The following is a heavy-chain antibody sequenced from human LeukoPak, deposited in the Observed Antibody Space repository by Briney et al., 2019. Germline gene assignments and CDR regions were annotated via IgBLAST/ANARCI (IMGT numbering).Heavy chain of an antibody. CDR2: IYYSGST. V-gene: IGHV4-31*03. CDR3: ASRPNSSGFDY. J-gene: IGHJ4*02. CDR1: GGSISSGGYY. Sequence: PSETLSLTCTVSGGSISSGGYYWSWIRQHPGRGLEWIGYIYYSGSTYYHPSLKSRLTISVDTSKNQFSLKLSSLTAADTAVYYCASRPNSSGFDYWGQGTLVTVSS. D-gene: IGHD3-22*01.